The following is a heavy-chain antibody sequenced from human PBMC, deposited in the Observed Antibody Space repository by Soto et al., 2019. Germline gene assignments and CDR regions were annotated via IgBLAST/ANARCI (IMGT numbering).Heavy chain of an antibody. Sequence: QVQLVQSGAEVKKPGASVKVSCKASGYIFSDYDITWVRQAPGQGLEWMGRINGYNGNTIHAQKFQGRVTLTTDTSTGTAYMELRSLRSDDSAVYYCARGKTVAAPGYFDYWGQGTLVPVSS. V-gene: IGHV1-18*01. CDR1: GYIFSDYD. CDR3: ARGKTVAAPGYFDY. D-gene: IGHD6-19*01. J-gene: IGHJ4*02. CDR2: INGYNGNT.